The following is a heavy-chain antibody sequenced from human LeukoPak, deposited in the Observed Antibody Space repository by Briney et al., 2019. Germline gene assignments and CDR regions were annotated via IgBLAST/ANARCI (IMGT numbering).Heavy chain of an antibody. Sequence: GGSLRLSCAASGFTFSGYEMNWVRQAPGKGLEWISYICGRGKTIYYADSVKGRFTISRDNAENLLYLQMNSLRAEDTAVYYCAMFGLVAAIDSWGQGTLVTVSS. D-gene: IGHD5-12*01. CDR2: ICGRGKTI. J-gene: IGHJ4*02. V-gene: IGHV3-48*03. CDR3: AMFGLVAAIDS. CDR1: GFTFSGYE.